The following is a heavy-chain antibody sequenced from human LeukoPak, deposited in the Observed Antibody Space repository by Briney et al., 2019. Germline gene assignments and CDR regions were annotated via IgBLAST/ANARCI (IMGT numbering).Heavy chain of an antibody. CDR1: GGSFSGYY. Sequence: SETLSLTCAVYGGSFSGYYWSWIRQPPGKGLEWIGEINHSGSTNYNPSLKSRVTISVDTSKNQFSLKLSSVTAADTAVYYCARGGTLVWFGELPRGYFDYWGQGTLVTVSS. J-gene: IGHJ4*02. CDR2: INHSGST. D-gene: IGHD3-10*01. CDR3: ARGGTLVWFGELPRGYFDY. V-gene: IGHV4-34*01.